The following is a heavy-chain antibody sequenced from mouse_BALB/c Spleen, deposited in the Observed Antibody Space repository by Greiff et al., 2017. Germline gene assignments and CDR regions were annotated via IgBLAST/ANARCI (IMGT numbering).Heavy chain of an antibody. CDR1: GYTFTSYY. CDR2: IYPGNVNT. D-gene: IGHD4-1*02. J-gene: IGHJ1*01. Sequence: QVQLKESGPELVKPGASVRISCKASGYTFTSYYIHWVKQRPGQGLEWIGWIYPGNVNTKYNEKFKGKATLTADKSSSTAYMQLSSLTSEDSAVYFCARSVNWDRGWYFDVWGAGTTVTVSS. V-gene: IGHV1S56*01. CDR3: ARSVNWDRGWYFDV.